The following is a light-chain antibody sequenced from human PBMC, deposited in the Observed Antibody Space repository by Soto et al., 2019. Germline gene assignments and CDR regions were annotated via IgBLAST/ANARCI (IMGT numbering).Light chain of an antibody. CDR2: GNS. CDR1: SSNIGAGYD. Sequence: QAVVTQPPSVSGAPGQRVTISCTGSSSNIGAGYDVHWYQQLPGTVPKLLIHGNSNRPSGVPDRFSGSKSGTSASLAITGLQAEDEADYYCQSYDRSLSGLYVFGTGTKVTVL. V-gene: IGLV1-40*01. CDR3: QSYDRSLSGLYV. J-gene: IGLJ1*01.